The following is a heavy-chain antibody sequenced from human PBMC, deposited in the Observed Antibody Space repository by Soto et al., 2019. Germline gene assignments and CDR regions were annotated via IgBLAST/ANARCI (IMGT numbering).Heavy chain of an antibody. Sequence: SETLSLTCVVSGGSINSYPCWSWVRQPPGKGLEWIGEFSHSGKNTYNPSLQSRVSISVDKSKDTFSLILTSVTAADTAVYYCAKVSSSWYAGFFDLWGQGTLVTVSS. CDR1: GGSINSYPC. CDR3: AKVSSSWYAGFFDL. CDR2: FSHSGKN. D-gene: IGHD6-13*01. J-gene: IGHJ4*02. V-gene: IGHV4-4*02.